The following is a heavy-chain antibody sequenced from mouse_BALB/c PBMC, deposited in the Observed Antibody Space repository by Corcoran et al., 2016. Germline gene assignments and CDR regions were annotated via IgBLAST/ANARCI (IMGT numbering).Heavy chain of an antibody. D-gene: IGHD1-1*01. CDR1: GYTFTNYG. CDR2: INTYTGEP. V-gene: IGHV9-3-1*01. J-gene: IGHJ3*01. Sequence: QIQLVQSGPELKKPGETVKISCKASGYTFTNYGMNWVKQAPGKGLKWMGWINTYTGEPTYADDFKGRFAFSLETSASTAYLQINNLKNEDTASYFCARSLRIGFAYWGQGTLVTVSA. CDR3: ARSLRIGFAY.